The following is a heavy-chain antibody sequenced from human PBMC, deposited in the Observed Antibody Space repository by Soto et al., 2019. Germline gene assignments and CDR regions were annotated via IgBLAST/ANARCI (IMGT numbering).Heavy chain of an antibody. Sequence: EVQLLESGGGLVQPGGSLRLSCAASGFTFSSYAMSWVRQAPGKGLEWVSALSGSGGSTYYADSVKGRFTISRDNSKNTLYLQMNSLRAEDTAVYYCAKVVAATGVYFDYWGQGTLVTVSS. CDR2: LSGSGGST. CDR1: GFTFSSYA. V-gene: IGHV3-23*01. D-gene: IGHD2-15*01. CDR3: AKVVAATGVYFDY. J-gene: IGHJ4*02.